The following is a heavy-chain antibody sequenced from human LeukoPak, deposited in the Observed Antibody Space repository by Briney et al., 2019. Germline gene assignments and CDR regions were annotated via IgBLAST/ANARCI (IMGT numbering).Heavy chain of an antibody. CDR1: GFTFSSYG. CDR2: IRYDGSNK. V-gene: IGHV3-30*02. J-gene: IGHJ4*02. Sequence: GGSLRLSCAASGFTFSSYGMHWVRQAPGKGLEWVAFIRYDGSNKYYADSVKGRFTISRDNSKNTLYLQMNSLRAEDTAVYYCAKGQYIVVVPAARRGFDYWGQGTLVTVSS. D-gene: IGHD2-2*01. CDR3: AKGQYIVVVPAARRGFDY.